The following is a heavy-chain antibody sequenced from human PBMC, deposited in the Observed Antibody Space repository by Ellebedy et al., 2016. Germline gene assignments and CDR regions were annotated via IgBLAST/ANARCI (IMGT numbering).Heavy chain of an antibody. D-gene: IGHD5-18*01. CDR1: GGSISSYY. CDR2: IYYSGST. J-gene: IGHJ2*01. Sequence: SETLSLTCTVSGGSISSYYWSWIRQPPGKGLEWIGYIYYSGSTNYNPSLKSRVTISVDTSKNQFSLRLSSVTAADTAVYYCARESVDSEIIPPYWYLDLWGRGTRVIVSS. CDR3: ARESVDSEIIPPYWYLDL. V-gene: IGHV4-59*01.